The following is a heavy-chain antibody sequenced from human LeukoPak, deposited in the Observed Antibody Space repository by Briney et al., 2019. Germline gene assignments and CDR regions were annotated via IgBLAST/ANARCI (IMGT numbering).Heavy chain of an antibody. J-gene: IGHJ4*02. Sequence: SETLSLTCTVSGDSVSSYYWNWIRQPAGKGLEWIGRIYGSGTTNFNPSLQSRVTMSVDTSKDQFSLQLTSVTAADTAVYYCARESMVRGVTHFDYWGQGTLVTVSS. CDR2: IYGSGTT. V-gene: IGHV4-4*07. CDR1: GDSVSSYY. CDR3: ARESMVRGVTHFDY. D-gene: IGHD3-10*01.